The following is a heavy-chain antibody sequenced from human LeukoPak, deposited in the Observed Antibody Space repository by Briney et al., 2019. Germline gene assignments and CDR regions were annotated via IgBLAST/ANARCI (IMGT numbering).Heavy chain of an antibody. Sequence: GASVKVSCKASAYTFTRYGISWVRQAPGQGLEWMGWISGYNGNTNYAEKLQGRVTMTTDTYTSTAYMELRSLRSDDTAVYYCARDLYCGGDCYGGGVYYYGMDVWGQGTTVTVSS. J-gene: IGHJ6*02. CDR3: ARDLYCGGDCYGGGVYYYGMDV. CDR2: ISGYNGNT. D-gene: IGHD2-21*02. V-gene: IGHV1-18*01. CDR1: AYTFTRYG.